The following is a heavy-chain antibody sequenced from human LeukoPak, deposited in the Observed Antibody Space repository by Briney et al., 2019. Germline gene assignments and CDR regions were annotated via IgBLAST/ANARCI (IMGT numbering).Heavy chain of an antibody. Sequence: GGSLRLSCAASEFTFSNYWMSWVRQAPGKGLERVAHTNQDGSKNYYVDSVRGRFTISRDNAKNSLYLQMNSLRAEDTAVYYCARDGSCSGGSCAMDGWFDPWGQGTLVTVSS. J-gene: IGHJ5*02. CDR3: ARDGSCSGGSCAMDGWFDP. CDR1: EFTFSNYW. CDR2: TNQDGSKN. V-gene: IGHV3-7*03. D-gene: IGHD2-15*01.